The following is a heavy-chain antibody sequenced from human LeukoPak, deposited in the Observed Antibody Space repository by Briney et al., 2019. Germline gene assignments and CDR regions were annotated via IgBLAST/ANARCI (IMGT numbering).Heavy chain of an antibody. D-gene: IGHD3-10*01. V-gene: IGHV3-21*04. J-gene: IGHJ4*02. Sequence: GGSLSLSCAASGFTFSSYNMNWVRQAPGKGLEWVSSITSDSRYMYYADSVKGRFTISRDNSKNTLYLQMNSLRAEDTAVYYCAKEVRIRGVPYFDYWGQGTLVTVSS. CDR3: AKEVRIRGVPYFDY. CDR2: ITSDSRYM. CDR1: GFTFSSYN.